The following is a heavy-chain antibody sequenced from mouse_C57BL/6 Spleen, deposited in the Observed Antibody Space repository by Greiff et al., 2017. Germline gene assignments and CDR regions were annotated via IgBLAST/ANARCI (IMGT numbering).Heavy chain of an antibody. J-gene: IGHJ3*01. CDR3: ARSTMVTTKAY. V-gene: IGHV5-9*01. Sequence: EVKVEESGGGLVKPGGSLKLSCAASGFTFSSYTMSWVRQTPEKRLEWVATISGGGGNTYYPDSVKGRFTISRDNAKNTLYLQMSSLRSEDTALYYCARSTMVTTKAYWGQGTLVTVSA. CDR2: ISGGGGNT. D-gene: IGHD2-2*01. CDR1: GFTFSSYT.